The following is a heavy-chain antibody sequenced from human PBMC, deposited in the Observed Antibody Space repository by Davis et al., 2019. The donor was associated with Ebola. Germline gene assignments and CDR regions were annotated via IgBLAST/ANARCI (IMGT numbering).Heavy chain of an antibody. D-gene: IGHD2-15*01. CDR2: ISAYNGNT. V-gene: IGHV1-18*01. CDR3: ARGPGPPRYCSGGSCYSGNWFDP. J-gene: IGHJ5*02. CDR1: GYTFTSYG. Sequence: SVKVSCKASGYTFTSYGISWVRQAPGQGLEWMGWISAYNGNTNYAQKLQGRVTMTTDTSTSTAYMELRSLRSDDTAVYYCARGPGPPRYCSGGSCYSGNWFDPWGQGTLVTVSS.